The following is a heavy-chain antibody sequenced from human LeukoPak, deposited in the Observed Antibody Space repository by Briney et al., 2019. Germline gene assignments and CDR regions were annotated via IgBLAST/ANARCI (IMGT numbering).Heavy chain of an antibody. Sequence: ASVKASCKASGGTFSSYAISWVRQAPGQGLEWMGGIIPIFGTANYAQKFQGRVTITADESTSTAYMELSSLRSEDTAVYYCARDNSHPTTGVFGGRVYWFDPWGQGTLVTVSS. CDR2: IIPIFGTA. D-gene: IGHD3-10*01. CDR1: GGTFSSYA. V-gene: IGHV1-69*01. CDR3: ARDNSHPTTGVFGGRVYWFDP. J-gene: IGHJ5*02.